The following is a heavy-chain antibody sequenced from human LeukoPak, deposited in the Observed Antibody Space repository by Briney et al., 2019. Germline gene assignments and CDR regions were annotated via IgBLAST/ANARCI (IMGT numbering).Heavy chain of an antibody. J-gene: IGHJ4*02. D-gene: IGHD3-10*01. CDR2: INPSGGST. V-gene: IGHV1-46*01. CDR1: GYTFTSYY. Sequence: ASVKVSCKASGYTFTSYYMHWVRQAPGQGLEWMGIINPSGGSTNYAQKFQGRVTMTRDTSISTAYMELSRLRSDDTAVYYCARGSPYYYYGSGSYYNLLDYWGQGTLVTVSS. CDR3: ARGSPYYYYGSGSYYNLLDY.